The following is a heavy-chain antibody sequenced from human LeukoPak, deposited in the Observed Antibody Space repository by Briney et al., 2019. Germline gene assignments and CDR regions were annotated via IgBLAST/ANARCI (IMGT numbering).Heavy chain of an antibody. D-gene: IGHD6-19*01. CDR1: GGSISSGSYY. CDR3: ARAGAYSSGWYSVKLWFDP. J-gene: IGHJ5*02. CDR2: IHYSGST. Sequence: PSERLSLTCTVSGGSISSGSYYWSWIRQPPGKGLEWIGYIHYSGSTNYNPSLKSRVTISVDTSKNQFSLKLSSVTAADTAVYYCARAGAYSSGWYSVKLWFDPWGQGTLVTVSS. V-gene: IGHV4-61*01.